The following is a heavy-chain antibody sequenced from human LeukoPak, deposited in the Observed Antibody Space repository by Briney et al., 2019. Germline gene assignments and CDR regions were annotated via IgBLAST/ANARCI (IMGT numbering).Heavy chain of an antibody. J-gene: IGHJ6*02. V-gene: IGHV3-30*18. Sequence: GGSLRLSCAASGFTFSSYGMHWVRQAPGKGLEWVAVISYDGSNKYYADSVKGRFTISRDNAKNSLYLQMNSLRAEDTALYYCAKESHHRYGMDVWGQGTTVTVSS. D-gene: IGHD1-14*01. CDR2: ISYDGSNK. CDR3: AKESHHRYGMDV. CDR1: GFTFSSYG.